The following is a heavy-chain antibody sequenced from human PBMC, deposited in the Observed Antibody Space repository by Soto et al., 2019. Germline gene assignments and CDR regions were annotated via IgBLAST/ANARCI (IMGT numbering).Heavy chain of an antibody. CDR3: AHPRGYGVLDAYDI. CDR2: LTPSGGET. Sequence: PGGSLRLSCVASGFTFSTYAMSWVRQAPGKGLEWVSALTPSGGETYYADSVKGRFTISRDNSMNALYPQMNSLRIEDTAVYYCAHPRGYGVLDAYDIWGQGTMVTVSS. CDR1: GFTFSTYA. D-gene: IGHD4-17*01. V-gene: IGHV3-23*01. J-gene: IGHJ3*02.